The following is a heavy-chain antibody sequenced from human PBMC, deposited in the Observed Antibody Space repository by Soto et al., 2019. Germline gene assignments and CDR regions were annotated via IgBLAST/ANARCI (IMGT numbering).Heavy chain of an antibody. Sequence: QVQLVESGGGVVQPGRSLRLSCAASGFTFSSYGMHWVRQAPGKGLEWVAVISYDGSNKYYADSVKGRFTISRDNSKNTLYLQMNSLRAEDTGVYYCAKGGYSYGYALVYGMDVWGQGTTVTVSS. J-gene: IGHJ6*02. CDR3: AKGGYSYGYALVYGMDV. CDR1: GFTFSSYG. D-gene: IGHD5-18*01. CDR2: ISYDGSNK. V-gene: IGHV3-30*18.